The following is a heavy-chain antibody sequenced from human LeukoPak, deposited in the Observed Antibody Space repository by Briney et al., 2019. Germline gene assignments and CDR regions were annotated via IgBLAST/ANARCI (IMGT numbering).Heavy chain of an antibody. D-gene: IGHD6-19*01. CDR2: IWHDGSNQ. CDR1: GFTFSRYG. V-gene: IGHV3-33*01. Sequence: PGGSLRLSCAASGFTFSRYGMHWVRQAPGKGLEWVAIIWHDGSNQYYADSVKGRFTISKDNSKNTLYLQMNSLRVEDTAIYYCARDKGASGWYGDYWGQGTLVTVSS. CDR3: ARDKGASGWYGDY. J-gene: IGHJ4*02.